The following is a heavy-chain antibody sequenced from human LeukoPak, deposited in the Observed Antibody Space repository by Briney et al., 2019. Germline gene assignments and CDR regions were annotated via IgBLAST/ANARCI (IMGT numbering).Heavy chain of an antibody. CDR3: ARDYSGSYERRTQTYYYGMDV. V-gene: IGHV3-30*03. Sequence: GGSLRLSCAASGFTFSSYGMHWVRQAPGKGLDWVAVISFDGSNKYYADSVKGRFTISRDNSKNTLYLQMNSLRAEDTAVYYCARDYSGSYERRTQTYYYGMDVWGQGTTVTVSS. D-gene: IGHD1-26*01. J-gene: IGHJ6*02. CDR2: ISFDGSNK. CDR1: GFTFSSYG.